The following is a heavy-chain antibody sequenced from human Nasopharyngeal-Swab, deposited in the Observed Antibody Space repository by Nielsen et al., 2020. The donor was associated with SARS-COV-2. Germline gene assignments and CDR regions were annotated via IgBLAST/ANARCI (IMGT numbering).Heavy chain of an antibody. Sequence: GESLKISCAASGFTFSDYYMSWVLQAPGKGLEWVSIISGSGDTTYYADSVKDRFTISRDNSKNTLYLQTNSLRVEDTAVYYCAKAPYLRGLDVWGQGTTVTVSS. CDR1: GFTFSDYY. V-gene: IGHV3-23*01. J-gene: IGHJ6*02. CDR2: ISGSGDTT. CDR3: AKAPYLRGLDV. D-gene: IGHD2-21*01.